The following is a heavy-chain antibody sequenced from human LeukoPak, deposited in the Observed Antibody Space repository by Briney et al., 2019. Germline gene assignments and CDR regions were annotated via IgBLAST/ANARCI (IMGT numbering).Heavy chain of an antibody. CDR3: ARDILEDAVADSTFDS. D-gene: IGHD6-19*01. V-gene: IGHV1-2*02. CDR1: GYTFTGYF. CDR2: INPDSGDT. Sequence: ASVKVSCKASGYTFTGYFMHWVRQAPGQGLEWMGWINPDSGDTNYAQKLQGRVAMTRDTSISTAYMEVSRLRYDDTAVYYCARDILEDAVADSTFDSWGQGTLVTVSS. J-gene: IGHJ4*02.